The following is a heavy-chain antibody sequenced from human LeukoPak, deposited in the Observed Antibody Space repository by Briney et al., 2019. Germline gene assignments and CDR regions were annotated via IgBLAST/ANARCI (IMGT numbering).Heavy chain of an antibody. J-gene: IGHJ3*02. CDR1: GFTFSSYA. D-gene: IGHD4-17*01. CDR3: ARDSNYGELPGAFDI. CDR2: ISYDGSNK. V-gene: IGHV3-30*01. Sequence: PGRSLRLSCAASGFTFSSYAMHWVRQAPGKGLEWVAVISYDGSNKYYADSVKGRFTISRDNSKNTLYLQMNSLRAEDTAVYYCARDSNYGELPGAFDIWGQGTMVTVSS.